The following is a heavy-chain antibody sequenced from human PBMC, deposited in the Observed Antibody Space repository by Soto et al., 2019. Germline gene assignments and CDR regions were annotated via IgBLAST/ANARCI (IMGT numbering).Heavy chain of an antibody. J-gene: IGHJ4*02. CDR1: GYTLTELS. D-gene: IGHD3-16*01. Sequence: ASVKVSCKVSGYTLTELSMHWVRQAPGKGLEWMGGFDPGGGETIYAQKFQGRVTMTEDTSTDTAYMELSSLRSEDTAVYYCATALGGSYDYWGQGTLVTVSS. CDR2: FDPGGGET. CDR3: ATALGGSYDY. V-gene: IGHV1-24*01.